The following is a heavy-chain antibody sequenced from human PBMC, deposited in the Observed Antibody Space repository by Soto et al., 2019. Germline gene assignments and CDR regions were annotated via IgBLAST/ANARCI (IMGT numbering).Heavy chain of an antibody. D-gene: IGHD1-1*01. CDR3: AFSGVQSHLDY. CDR1: GFTVSSYG. Sequence: GGSLRLSCAASGFTVSSYGMHWVRQAPGKGLEWVAVIWYDGSNKYYADSVKGRFTISRDNSKNTLYLQMNSLRAEDTAVYYCAFSGVQSHLDYWGQGTLVTVSS. CDR2: IWYDGSNK. V-gene: IGHV3-33*01. J-gene: IGHJ4*02.